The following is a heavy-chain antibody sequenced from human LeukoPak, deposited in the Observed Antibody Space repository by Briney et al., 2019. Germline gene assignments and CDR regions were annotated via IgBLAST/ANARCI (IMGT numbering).Heavy chain of an antibody. D-gene: IGHD5-18*01. Sequence: GGSLRLSCAASGFTFSSYWMSWVRQAPGKGLEWVANIKQDGSEKYYVDSVKGRFTISRDNAKNSLYLQMSSLRAEDTAVYYCAREYRYSYGYYREDAFDIWGQGTMVTVSS. V-gene: IGHV3-7*01. CDR2: IKQDGSEK. CDR3: AREYRYSYGYYREDAFDI. J-gene: IGHJ3*02. CDR1: GFTFSSYW.